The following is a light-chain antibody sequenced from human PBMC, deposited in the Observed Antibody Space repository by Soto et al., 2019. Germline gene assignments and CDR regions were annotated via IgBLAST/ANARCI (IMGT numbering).Light chain of an antibody. CDR2: AAS. V-gene: IGKV1-27*01. Sequence: DIQMTQSPSSLSASVGDRVTITCRASQGISNYLAWYQQKPGKVPKLLIYAASTLQSGVPSRFSGSGYGTDFSLTISSLQAEDVATYYCQKHNSVPLSFGGGTKVEIK. J-gene: IGKJ4*01. CDR1: QGISNY. CDR3: QKHNSVPLS.